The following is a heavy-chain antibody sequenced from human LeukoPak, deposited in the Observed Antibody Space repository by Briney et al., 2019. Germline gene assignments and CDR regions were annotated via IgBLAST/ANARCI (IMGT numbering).Heavy chain of an antibody. D-gene: IGHD1-7*01. CDR1: GFTFSSYG. CDR3: VKVSRTGTTLRAPYDY. Sequence: GGSLRLSCAASGFTFSSYGMSWVRQAPGKGLEWVSGISGSGDSTYYADSVKGRFTISRDNPKNTMYLQMNSLRAEDTAAYYCVKVSRTGTTLRAPYDYWGQGTLVSVSS. CDR2: ISGSGDST. J-gene: IGHJ4*02. V-gene: IGHV3-23*01.